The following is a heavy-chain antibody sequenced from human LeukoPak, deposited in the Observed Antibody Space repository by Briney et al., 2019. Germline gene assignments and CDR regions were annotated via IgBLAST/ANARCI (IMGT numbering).Heavy chain of an antibody. J-gene: IGHJ6*04. D-gene: IGHD3-22*01. CDR3: AKDAEVGYKVVVNYYNGMVV. V-gene: IGHV3-30*18. CDR1: GFTFSTYG. Sequence: GGSLRLSCAASGFTFSTYGMNWVRQAPGKGLEGLALITSGGSNKHYADSVKGRFTISRDNSKNTLYLQMNSLRAEDTAVYYCAKDAEVGYKVVVNYYNGMVVWGEGDTVTVSS. CDR2: ITSGGSNK.